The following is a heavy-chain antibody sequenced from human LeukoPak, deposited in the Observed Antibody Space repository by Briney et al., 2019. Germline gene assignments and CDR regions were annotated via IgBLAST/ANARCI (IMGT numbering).Heavy chain of an antibody. CDR2: ISGSGGST. CDR3: AKAGGCSYWSYFDY. D-gene: IGHD5-18*01. V-gene: IGHV3-23*01. CDR1: GFTFSSYA. Sequence: QAGGSLRLSCAASGFTFSSYAMSWVRQAPGKGLEWVSAISGSGGSTYYADSVKGRFTISRDNSKNTLYLQMNNLRAEDTAVYYCAKAGGCSYWSYFDYWGQGTLVTVSS. J-gene: IGHJ4*02.